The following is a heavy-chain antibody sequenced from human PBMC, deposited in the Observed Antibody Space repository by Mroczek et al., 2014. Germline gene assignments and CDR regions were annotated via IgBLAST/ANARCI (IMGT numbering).Heavy chain of an antibody. CDR1: GYTFTSYG. Sequence: QVQLVQSGAEVKKPGASVKVSCKASGYTFTSYGISWVRQAPGQGLEWMGWISAYNGNTNYAQKLQGRVTMTTDTSTSTAYMELRSLRSDDTAVYYCARDIVVVPAAIPMDYWGQGTPGHPSPQ. D-gene: IGHD2-2*02. J-gene: IGHJ4*02. V-gene: IGHV1-18*01. CDR2: ISAYNGNT. CDR3: ARDIVVVPAAIPMDY.